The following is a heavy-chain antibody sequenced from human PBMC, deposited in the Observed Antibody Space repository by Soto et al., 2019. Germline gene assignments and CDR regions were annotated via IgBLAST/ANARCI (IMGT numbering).Heavy chain of an antibody. CDR2: IYSSGNT. J-gene: IGHJ5*02. Sequence: KTSETLSLTCSASGGTISCYYWTWIRQPAGKGLEWIGRIYSSGNTKYNPSLQSRVTMSLDTSNNQFSLRLTSVTAADTAVYYCARGQRFSDWFDPWGQGTLVTVSS. V-gene: IGHV4-4*07. CDR1: GGTISCYY. CDR3: ARGQRFSDWFDP. D-gene: IGHD3-3*01.